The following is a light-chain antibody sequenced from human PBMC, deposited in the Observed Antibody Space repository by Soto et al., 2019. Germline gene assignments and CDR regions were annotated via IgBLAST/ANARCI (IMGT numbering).Light chain of an antibody. Sequence: QSALTQPPSASGSPGQSVTISCTGTSRDVGGYHSVSWYQHHPGKAPKLMIYEVSKRPSGVPDRFSGSKSANTASLTVSWLQAEDEADYYCSSYAGSNNYVFGTGTKVTVL. CDR3: SSYAGSNNYV. J-gene: IGLJ1*01. CDR2: EVS. CDR1: SRDVGGYHS. V-gene: IGLV2-8*01.